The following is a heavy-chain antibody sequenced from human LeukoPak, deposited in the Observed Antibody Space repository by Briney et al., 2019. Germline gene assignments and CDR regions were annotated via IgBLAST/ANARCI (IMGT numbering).Heavy chain of an antibody. J-gene: IGHJ4*02. D-gene: IGHD4-23*01. CDR2: INPNSGGT. CDR3: ARADMTTVVTQFDY. Sequence: ASVKVSCKASGYTFTGYYMHWVRQAPGQGLEWMGWINPNSGGTNYAQKFQGRVTMTRDTSISTAYMELSRRRSDDTTGYYCARADMTTVVTQFDYWGQGTLVTVSS. CDR1: GYTFTGYY. V-gene: IGHV1-2*02.